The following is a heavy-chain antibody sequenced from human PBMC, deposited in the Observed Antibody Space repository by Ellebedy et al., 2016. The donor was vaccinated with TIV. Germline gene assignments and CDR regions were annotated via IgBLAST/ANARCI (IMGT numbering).Heavy chain of an antibody. CDR2: IYPGADT. J-gene: IGHJ4*02. CDR1: GFSVSGNS. Sequence: GESLKISXAASGFSVSGNSMTWVRQAPGQGLEWVSIIYPGADTYYADSVKGRFTISRDNSKNILYLQMNSLRAEDTAVYYCAKDDYGGNSRWGQGTLVTVSS. V-gene: IGHV3-53*01. D-gene: IGHD4-23*01. CDR3: AKDDYGGNSR.